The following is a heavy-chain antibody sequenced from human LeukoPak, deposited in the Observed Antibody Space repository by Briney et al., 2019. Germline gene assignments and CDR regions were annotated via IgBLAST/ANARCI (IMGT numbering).Heavy chain of an antibody. J-gene: IGHJ4*02. CDR2: IYYSGST. CDR1: GGSISSYY. Sequence: PSETLSLTCTVSGGSISSYYWSWIRQPPGKGLEWIGYIYYSGSTNYNPSLKSRVTISVDTSKNQFSLKLSSVTAADTAVYYCASLLLQTLFDYWGQGTLVTVSS. CDR3: ASLLLQTLFDY. V-gene: IGHV4-59*08. D-gene: IGHD2-15*01.